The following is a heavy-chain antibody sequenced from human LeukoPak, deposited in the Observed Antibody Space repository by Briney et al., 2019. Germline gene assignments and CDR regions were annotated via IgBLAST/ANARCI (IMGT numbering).Heavy chain of an antibody. CDR1: GGSTSSSSYY. D-gene: IGHD2-15*01. Sequence: SETLSLTCTVSGGSTSSSSYYWGWIRQPPGKGLEWIGSIYYSGSTYYNPSLKSRVTISVDTSKNQFSLKLSSVTAADTAVYYCASFVVVVAADAFDIWGQGTMVTVSS. J-gene: IGHJ3*02. CDR3: ASFVVVVAADAFDI. CDR2: IYYSGST. V-gene: IGHV4-39*07.